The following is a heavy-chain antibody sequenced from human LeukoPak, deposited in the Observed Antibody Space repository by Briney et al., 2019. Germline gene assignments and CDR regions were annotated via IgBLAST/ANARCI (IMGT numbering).Heavy chain of an antibody. V-gene: IGHV3-21*01. CDR3: ARDIVTIAAAAYDDY. J-gene: IGHJ4*02. CDR1: GFTVSSNY. D-gene: IGHD6-13*01. CDR2: ISSRSTYI. Sequence: GGSLRLSCAASGFTVSSNYMSWVRQAPGKGLEWVSSISSRSTYIYYADSVKGRFTISRDNAKNSLYLQMNSLRAEDTAVYFCARDIVTIAAAAYDDYWGQGTLVTVSS.